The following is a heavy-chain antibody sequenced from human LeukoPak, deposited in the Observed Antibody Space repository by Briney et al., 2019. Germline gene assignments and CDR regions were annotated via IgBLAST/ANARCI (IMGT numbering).Heavy chain of an antibody. CDR1: GFTFSSYS. CDR2: IKQDGNDK. V-gene: IGHV3-7*05. CDR3: ARGGRGDY. J-gene: IGHJ4*02. Sequence: PGGSLRLSCVASGFTFSSYSMQWVRQAPGRGLEWVANIKQDGNDKHYVDSVKGRFTISRDNAKNSLYLQMDSLTVGDTAVYYCARGGRGDYWGQGTLVTVSS.